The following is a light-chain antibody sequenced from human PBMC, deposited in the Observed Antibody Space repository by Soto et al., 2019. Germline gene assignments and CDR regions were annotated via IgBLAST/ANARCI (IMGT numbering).Light chain of an antibody. J-gene: IGKJ1*01. CDR3: QQSFSAPWT. CDR2: AAS. Sequence: DIQMTQSPSTLSASVGDRVTITCRASQSIGRFLAWYQHQPGKVPKLLIYAASSLQGGVPSRFSGSGSGTDFTLTISSLQPEDFATYYCQQSFSAPWTFGQGTKVDIK. CDR1: QSIGRF. V-gene: IGKV1-39*01.